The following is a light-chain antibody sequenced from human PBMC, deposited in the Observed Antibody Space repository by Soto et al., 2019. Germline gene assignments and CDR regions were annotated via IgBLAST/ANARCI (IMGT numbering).Light chain of an antibody. CDR2: AAS. J-gene: IGKJ1*01. Sequence: DIQLTQSPSFLSASVGDRVIITCRASQDISSYLAWYQQRPGKVPRFLTHAASTLQSGFPSRFSAAGSGTTFTLTISSLQPEDIATYYCQQLNRFPRTFGQGTKVEV. V-gene: IGKV1-9*01. CDR1: QDISSY. CDR3: QQLNRFPRT.